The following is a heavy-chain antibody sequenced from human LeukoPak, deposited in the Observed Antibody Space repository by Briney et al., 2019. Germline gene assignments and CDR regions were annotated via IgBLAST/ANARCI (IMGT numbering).Heavy chain of an antibody. D-gene: IGHD1-14*01. V-gene: IGHV1-46*01. Sequence: ASVKVSCKASGSTFSSLYMHWVRQAPGQGLEWMGLIHPGDGSTIYAQKFQGGVTMSRDTSTSTVYMDLSSLRFDDTAVYYCATYHIVGANYFDYWGQGTLVTVSS. CDR1: GSTFSSLY. J-gene: IGHJ4*02. CDR3: ATYHIVGANYFDY. CDR2: IHPGDGST.